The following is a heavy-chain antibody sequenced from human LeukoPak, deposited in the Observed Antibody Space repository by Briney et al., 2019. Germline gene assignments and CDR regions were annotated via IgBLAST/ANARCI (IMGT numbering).Heavy chain of an antibody. V-gene: IGHV4-38-2*01. J-gene: IGHJ4*02. Sequence: SETLSLTCAVSGYSISNVYYWGWLRQPPGRGLEWIATIYHRGTTYYSPSLKSRVTISVDTSKNQFSLKLSSVTAADTAVYYCARHGSGWSFDYWGQGTPVTVSS. CDR2: IYHRGTT. CDR1: GYSISNVYY. CDR3: ARHGSGWSFDY. D-gene: IGHD6-19*01.